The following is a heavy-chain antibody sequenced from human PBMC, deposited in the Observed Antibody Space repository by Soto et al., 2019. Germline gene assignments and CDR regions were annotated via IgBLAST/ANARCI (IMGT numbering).Heavy chain of an antibody. V-gene: IGHV3-30*18. D-gene: IGHD1-26*01. CDR2: ILKDGSSE. J-gene: IGHJ6*04. Sequence: GGSLRLSCAASGFIFRTYVMHWVRQAPGKGLEWVALILKDGSSEYYADSVKGRFTISRDNSKNMLYLQMNSLRVEDTAMYYCANGSYSSPPGMDVWGKGTTVKVSS. CDR1: GFIFRTYV. CDR3: ANGSYSSPPGMDV.